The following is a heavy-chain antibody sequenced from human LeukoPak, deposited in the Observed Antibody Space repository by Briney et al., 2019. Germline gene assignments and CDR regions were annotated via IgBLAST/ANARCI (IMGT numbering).Heavy chain of an antibody. Sequence: GGSLRLSCAASGFTFSSYSMNWVRQAPGKGLEWVSYISSSSTIYYADFVKGRFTISRDNAKNSLYLQMSSLRAEDTAVYYCARFRSGSYFDYWGQGTLVTVSS. CDR2: ISSSSTI. J-gene: IGHJ4*02. D-gene: IGHD1-26*01. V-gene: IGHV3-48*01. CDR3: ARFRSGSYFDY. CDR1: GFTFSSYS.